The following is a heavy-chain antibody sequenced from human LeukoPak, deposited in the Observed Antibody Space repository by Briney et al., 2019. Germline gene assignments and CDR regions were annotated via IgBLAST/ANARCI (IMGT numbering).Heavy chain of an antibody. CDR1: GFTFSSYW. V-gene: IGHV3-7*01. Sequence: QPGGSLRLSCAASGFTFSSYWMSWVRQAPGKGLEWVANIKQDGSEKYYVDSVKGRFTISRDNAKNSLYLQMNSLRAEDTAVYYCARDGSDSSGWTPYYYYYYMDVWGKGTTVTISS. CDR3: ARDGSDSSGWTPYYYYYYMDV. J-gene: IGHJ6*03. CDR2: IKQDGSEK. D-gene: IGHD6-19*01.